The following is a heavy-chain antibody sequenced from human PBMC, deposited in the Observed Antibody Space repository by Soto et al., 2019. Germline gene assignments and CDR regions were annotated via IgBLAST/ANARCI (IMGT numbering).Heavy chain of an antibody. D-gene: IGHD5-18*01. V-gene: IGHV1-69*12. CDR2: IIPMFGTA. J-gene: IGHJ4*02. CDR3: ASGIQLWLRRINNGYSG. Sequence: QVQLVQSGAEVKKPESSVKVSCKAPGGTFITYAISWVRQAPGQGLEWMGGIIPMFGTANYAQRFQDRVTITADESTTTVYMELRRLRSEDTAVYFCASGIQLWLRRINNGYSGWGQGTLVTVSS. CDR1: GGTFITYA.